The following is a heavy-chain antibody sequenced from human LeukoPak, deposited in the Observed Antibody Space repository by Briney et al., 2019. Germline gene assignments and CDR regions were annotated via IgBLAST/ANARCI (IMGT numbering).Heavy chain of an antibody. CDR3: ARDLAAGQPDY. J-gene: IGHJ4*02. V-gene: IGHV7-4-1*02. CDR1: GYTLIGHY. D-gene: IGHD6-13*01. Sequence: ASVKVSCKASGYTLIGHYIHWVRQAPGQGLEWMGWINTNTRNPTYAQGFTGRFVFSLDTSVSTAYLQISSLKAEDTAVYYCARDLAAGQPDYWGQGTLVTVSS. CDR2: INTNTRNP.